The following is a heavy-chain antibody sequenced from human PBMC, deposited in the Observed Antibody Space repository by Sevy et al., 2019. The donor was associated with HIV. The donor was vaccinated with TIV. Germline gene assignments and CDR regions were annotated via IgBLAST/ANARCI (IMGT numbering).Heavy chain of an antibody. D-gene: IGHD6-19*01. V-gene: IGHV3-7*01. J-gene: IGHJ3*02. CDR1: GFTFSNYW. Sequence: GGSLRLSCAVSGFTFSNYWMSWVRQAPGKGLEWVANINEDRSEKYYVGSVKGRFTISRDNARNSLYLEMNNLRTEDTAVYYCASSVNSDWSGAFDIWGQGTMVTVSS. CDR3: ASSVNSDWSGAFDI. CDR2: INEDRSEK.